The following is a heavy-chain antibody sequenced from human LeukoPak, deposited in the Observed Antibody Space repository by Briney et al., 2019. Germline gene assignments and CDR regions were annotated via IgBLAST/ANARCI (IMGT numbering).Heavy chain of an antibody. CDR2: ISSNGGST. CDR3: VKLAAPGAIWYFDL. CDR1: GFTFSTYA. D-gene: IGHD3-10*01. V-gene: IGHV3-64D*09. Sequence: GGSLRLSCSASGFTFSTYAMHWVRQAPGKGLKDISAISSNGGSTYYADSVKGRFTISRDNSKNTLYLQMSSLRTEDSAIYYCVKLAAPGAIWYFDLWGRGTLVTVSS. J-gene: IGHJ2*01.